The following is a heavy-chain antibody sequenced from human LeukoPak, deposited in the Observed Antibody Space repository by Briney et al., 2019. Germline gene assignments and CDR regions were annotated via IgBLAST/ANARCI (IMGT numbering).Heavy chain of an antibody. J-gene: IGHJ4*02. D-gene: IGHD2-15*01. CDR1: GDSISSSHYK. Sequence: SETLSLTCTVSGDSISSSHYKWGWIRQPPGKGLEWIVSIYYSGSTYYNPSLKSRVTISVDTSKNQFSLKLSSVTAADTAMYYCARHSCSGDNCYSLPFWGQGTLVTVSS. CDR3: ARHSCSGDNCYSLPF. V-gene: IGHV4-39*01. CDR2: IYYSGST.